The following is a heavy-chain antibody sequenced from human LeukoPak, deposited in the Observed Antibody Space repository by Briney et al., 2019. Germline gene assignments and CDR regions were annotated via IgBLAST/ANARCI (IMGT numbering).Heavy chain of an antibody. CDR3: AKAAGTIFGVVIGYYFDY. CDR1: GFIFTNYC. V-gene: IGHV3-30*02. CDR2: IRYDESNT. D-gene: IGHD3-3*01. Sequence: GGSLRLSCAASGFIFTNYCMHWVRQAPGKGLEWVAFIRYDESNTFYADSVKGRFTISRDNSKNTLYLQMNSLRAEDTAVYYCAKAAGTIFGVVIGYYFDYWGQGTLVTVSS. J-gene: IGHJ4*02.